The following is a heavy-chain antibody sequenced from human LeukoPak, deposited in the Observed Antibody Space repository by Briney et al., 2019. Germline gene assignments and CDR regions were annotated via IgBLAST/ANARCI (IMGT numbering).Heavy chain of an antibody. CDR1: GGSISSSSYH. D-gene: IGHD2/OR15-2a*01. CDR2: IYYTGST. J-gene: IGHJ5*02. Sequence: PSETLSLTCTVSGGSISSSSYHWGWIRQPPGMRLEWIGNIYYTGSTYYNPSLKSRLTISVDTSTNQLSLKLSSVTAADTALYYCAARIKVPGGWFDPWGQGTLVTVSS. CDR3: AARIKVPGGWFDP. V-gene: IGHV4-39*07.